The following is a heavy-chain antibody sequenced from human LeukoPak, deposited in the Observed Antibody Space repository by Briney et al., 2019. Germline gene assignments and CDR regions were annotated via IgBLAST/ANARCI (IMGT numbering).Heavy chain of an antibody. V-gene: IGHV1-69*06. J-gene: IGHJ1*01. CDR2: IIPIFGTA. Sequence: EASVKVSCKASGGTFSSYAISWVRQAPGQGLEWMGGIIPIFGTANYAQKFQGRVTMTEDTSTDTAYMELSSLRSEDTAVYYCATPAAGTEMEGRPFQHWGQGTLVTVSS. D-gene: IGHD6-13*01. CDR1: GGTFSSYA. CDR3: ATPAAGTEMEGRPFQH.